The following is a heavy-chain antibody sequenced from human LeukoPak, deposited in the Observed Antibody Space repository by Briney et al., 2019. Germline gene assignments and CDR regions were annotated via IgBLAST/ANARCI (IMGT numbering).Heavy chain of an antibody. Sequence: PSETLSLTCTVSGGSISSYYWSWIRQPPGKGLEWIGYIYYSASTNYNPSLKSRVTISVDTSKNQFSLKLSSVTAADTAVYYCARDTPYSSGPDIWGQGTMVTVSS. CDR1: GGSISSYY. CDR2: IYYSAST. CDR3: ARDTPYSSGPDI. J-gene: IGHJ3*02. D-gene: IGHD6-19*01. V-gene: IGHV4-59*01.